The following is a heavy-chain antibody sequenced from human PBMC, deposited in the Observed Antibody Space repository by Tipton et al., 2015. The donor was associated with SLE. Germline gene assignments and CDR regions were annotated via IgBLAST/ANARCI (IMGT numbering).Heavy chain of an antibody. CDR2: IYYRGST. Sequence: TLSLTCTVSGGSISSYYWSWIRQPPGKGLEWIGYIYYRGSTNYDPSLKSRVTISVDTSKNQFSLKLSSVTAADTAVYYCARGGVAARPGYYYYAMDVWGQGTTVTVSS. V-gene: IGHV4-59*12. D-gene: IGHD6-6*01. CDR3: ARGGVAARPGYYYYAMDV. CDR1: GGSISSYY. J-gene: IGHJ6*02.